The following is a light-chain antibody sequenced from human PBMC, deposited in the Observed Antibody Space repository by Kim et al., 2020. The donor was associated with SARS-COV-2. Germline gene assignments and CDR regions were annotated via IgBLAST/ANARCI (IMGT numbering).Light chain of an antibody. J-gene: IGLJ2*01. CDR3: QAWDSSTFYVV. V-gene: IGLV3-1*01. CDR1: KLGDKY. Sequence: SYELTQPPSVSVSPGQTASITCSGDKLGDKYACWYQQKPGQSPVLVIYQDTKRPSGIPERFSGSNSGNTATLTIIGTQAMDEADYYCQAWDSSTFYVVFG. CDR2: QDT.